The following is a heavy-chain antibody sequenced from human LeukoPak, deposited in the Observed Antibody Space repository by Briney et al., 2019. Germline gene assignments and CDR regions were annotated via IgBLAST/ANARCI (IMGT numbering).Heavy chain of an antibody. CDR1: GGSFSGYY. CDR3: ASGYSMIYDLTSAYFQH. CDR2: INHSGST. J-gene: IGHJ1*01. Sequence: SETLPLTCAVYGGSFSGYYWSWIRQPPGKGLEWIGEINHSGSTNYNPSLKSRVTISVDTSKNQFSLKLSSVTAADTAVYYCASGYSMIYDLTSAYFQHWGQGTLVTVSS. V-gene: IGHV4-34*01. D-gene: IGHD3/OR15-3a*01.